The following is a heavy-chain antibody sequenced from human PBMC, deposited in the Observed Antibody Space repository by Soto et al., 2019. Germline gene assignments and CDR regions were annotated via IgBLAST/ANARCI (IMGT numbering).Heavy chain of an antibody. Sequence: EVQLVESGGGLVKPGGSLRLSCAASGFTFSSYSMNWVRQAPGKGLEWVSSISSSSSYIYYADSVKGRFTISRDNAKNSLYLQMNSLRAEDTAVYYCARGGEPFFFDYWGQGTLVTVSS. CDR2: ISSSSSYI. V-gene: IGHV3-21*01. CDR1: GFTFSSYS. D-gene: IGHD3-16*01. J-gene: IGHJ4*02. CDR3: ARGGEPFFFDY.